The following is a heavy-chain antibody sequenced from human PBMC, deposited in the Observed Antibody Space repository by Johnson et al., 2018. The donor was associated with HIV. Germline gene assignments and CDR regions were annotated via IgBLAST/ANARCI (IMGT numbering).Heavy chain of an antibody. CDR1: GFTFDDYA. V-gene: IGHV3-9*01. CDR3: ASSAFDI. Sequence: VQLVESGGGLVQPGRSLRLSCAASGFTFDDYAMHWVRQAPGKGLEWVSGISWNSGSIGYADSVKGRFTISRDNSKNTLYLQMNSLSAEDTAVYYCASSAFDIWGQGTMVTVSS. D-gene: IGHD3-10*01. J-gene: IGHJ3*02. CDR2: ISWNSGSI.